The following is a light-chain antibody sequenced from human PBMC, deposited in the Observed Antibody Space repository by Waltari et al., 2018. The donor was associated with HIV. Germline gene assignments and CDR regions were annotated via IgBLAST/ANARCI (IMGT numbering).Light chain of an antibody. J-gene: IGLJ3*02. Sequence: QSVVTQPPPPSGTARRRLPIASLGSSTTTARSNVCSYHQLPGTAPKLLIYRDNQRPSGVPDRFSGSKSGTSASLAISGLQSGDEADYYCAVWDDRLHGWVFGGGTKLTVL. V-gene: IGLV1-44*01. CDR3: AVWDDRLHGWV. CDR1: STTTARSN. CDR2: RDN.